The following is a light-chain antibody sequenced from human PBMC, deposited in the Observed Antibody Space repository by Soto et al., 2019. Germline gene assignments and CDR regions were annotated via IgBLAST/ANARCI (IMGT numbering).Light chain of an antibody. CDR1: QSISRS. CDR3: HQYNSWHPGT. Sequence: EIVFTQSPAILSVSPGERATLSCRASQSISRSLAWYQQKPGQATRLLISDASTRASGIPARFSGSGSGTEFTLTLCSLQSEDFAPYYCHQYNSWHPGTFGQGTKVDIK. V-gene: IGKV3-15*01. J-gene: IGKJ2*01. CDR2: DAS.